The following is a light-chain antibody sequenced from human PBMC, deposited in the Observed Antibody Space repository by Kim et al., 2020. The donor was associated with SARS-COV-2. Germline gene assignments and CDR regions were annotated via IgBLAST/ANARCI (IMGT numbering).Light chain of an antibody. CDR3: QSHDSRLITYV. CDR2: GSS. V-gene: IGLV1-40*01. Sequence: QRVTISCTGSSSNIGAGYDVQWYQQVPGTAPKLLMYGSSNRPSGVPDRFSGSKSGTSASLAITGLQAEDEADYYCQSHDSRLITYVFGSGTKVTVL. J-gene: IGLJ1*01. CDR1: SSNIGAGYD.